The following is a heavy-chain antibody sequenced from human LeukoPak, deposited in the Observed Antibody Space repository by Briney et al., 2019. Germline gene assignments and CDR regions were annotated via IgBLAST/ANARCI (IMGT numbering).Heavy chain of an antibody. CDR2: ISGSGGST. V-gene: IGHV3-23*01. J-gene: IGHJ4*02. CDR1: GFTFSSYA. Sequence: GGSLRPSCAASGFTFSSYAMSWVRQAPGKGLEWVSAISGSGGSTYYADSVKGRFTISRDNSKNTLYLQMNSLRAEDTAVYYCAKAISSGWSPGGFDYWGQGTLVTVSS. CDR3: AKAISSGWSPGGFDY. D-gene: IGHD6-19*01.